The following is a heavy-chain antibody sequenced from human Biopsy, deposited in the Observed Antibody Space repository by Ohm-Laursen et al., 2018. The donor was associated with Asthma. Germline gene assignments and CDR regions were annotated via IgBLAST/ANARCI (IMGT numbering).Heavy chain of an antibody. CDR1: GFTFSNYG. CDR3: AKDVFPGWELRRGPDY. J-gene: IGHJ4*02. Sequence: SLRLSCTAPGFTFSNYGMHWVRQAPGKGLDWVAVISFDGSNKNYTDFVKGRFTISRDNSRNTLHLQMSSLRAEDTAVYYCAKDVFPGWELRRGPDYWGQGTLVTVSS. CDR2: ISFDGSNK. V-gene: IGHV3-30*18. D-gene: IGHD1-26*01.